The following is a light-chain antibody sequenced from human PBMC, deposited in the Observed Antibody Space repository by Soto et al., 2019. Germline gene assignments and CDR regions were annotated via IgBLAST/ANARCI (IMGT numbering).Light chain of an antibody. J-gene: IGLJ3*02. CDR3: ASYTSTRTL. CDR2: EVS. Sequence: SALTQPASVSGSPGQSITISCTGTSSDVGAYKYVSWYQQHPGKVPKVIIYEVSNRPSGVSYRFSGSKSGNTASLTISGLQAEDEADYYCASYTSTRTLFGGGTQLTVL. CDR1: SSDVGAYKY. V-gene: IGLV2-14*01.